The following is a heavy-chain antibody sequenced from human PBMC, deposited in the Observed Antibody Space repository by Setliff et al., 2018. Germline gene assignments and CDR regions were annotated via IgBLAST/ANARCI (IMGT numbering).Heavy chain of an antibody. CDR3: ARRYNFWSGYFDY. D-gene: IGHD3-3*01. Sequence: LRLSCAASGFTFSSYAMSWVRQAPGKGLEWVSAISSSGSTIFYADSVKGRFTISRDNAKKSLYLQMNSLRAEDTAVYYCARRYNFWSGYFDYWGQGTLVTVSS. V-gene: IGHV3-48*04. J-gene: IGHJ4*02. CDR2: ISSSGSTI. CDR1: GFTFSSYA.